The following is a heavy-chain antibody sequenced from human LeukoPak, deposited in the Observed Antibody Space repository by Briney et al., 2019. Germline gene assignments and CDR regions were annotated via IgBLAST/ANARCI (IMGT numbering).Heavy chain of an antibody. V-gene: IGHV4-34*01. CDR1: GGSFSGYY. J-gene: IGHJ4*02. CDR3: AREGSSWYVGSDY. CDR2: INHSGST. D-gene: IGHD6-13*01. Sequence: SETLSLTCAVYGGSFSGYYWSWIRQPPGKGLEWIGEINHSGSTNYNPSLKSQVTISVDTSKNQFSLKLSSVTAADTAVYYCAREGSSWYVGSDYWGQGTLVTVSS.